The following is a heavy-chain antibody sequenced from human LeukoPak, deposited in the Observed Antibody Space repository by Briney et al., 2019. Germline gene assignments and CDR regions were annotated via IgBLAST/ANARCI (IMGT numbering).Heavy chain of an antibody. D-gene: IGHD4-17*01. CDR3: ANDYGANYGMDV. Sequence: SETLSLTCAVYGGSFSGYYWSWIRQPPGKGLEWIGEINHSGSTNYNPSLKSRVTISVDTSKNQFSLKLSSVTAADTAVYYCANDYGANYGMDVWGQGTTVTVSS. V-gene: IGHV4-34*01. J-gene: IGHJ6*02. CDR2: INHSGST. CDR1: GGSFSGYY.